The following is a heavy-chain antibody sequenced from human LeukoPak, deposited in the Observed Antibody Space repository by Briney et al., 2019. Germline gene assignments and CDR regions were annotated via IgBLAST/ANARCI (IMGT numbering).Heavy chain of an antibody. CDR3: ARYSDYVWGSYRSIDAFDI. D-gene: IGHD3-16*02. J-gene: IGHJ3*02. V-gene: IGHV4-59*01. CDR1: GGSISSYY. CDR2: IYYSGST. Sequence: SETLSLTCTVSGGSISSYYWSWIRQPPGKGLEWIGCIYYSGSTNYNPSLKSRVTISVDTSKNQFSLKLSSVTAADTAVYYCARYSDYVWGSYRSIDAFDIWGQGTMVTVSS.